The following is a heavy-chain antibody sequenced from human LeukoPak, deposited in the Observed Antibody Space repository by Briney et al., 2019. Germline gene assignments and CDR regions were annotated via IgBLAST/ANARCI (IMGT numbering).Heavy chain of an antibody. V-gene: IGHV3-23*01. CDR2: ISGSDGTS. CDR3: AKSLGVGGYTRYKGFDQ. Sequence: GGPLRLSCAASGFTFNRFAMNWLREAPEEALEGVSSISGSDGTSHYADFVKGRFTISRDNSKNTLYLQMNRLRAEEPAAYYCAKSLGVGGYTRYKGFDQWGQGTPVVVSS. J-gene: IGHJ4*02. D-gene: IGHD3-16*02. CDR1: GFTFNRFA.